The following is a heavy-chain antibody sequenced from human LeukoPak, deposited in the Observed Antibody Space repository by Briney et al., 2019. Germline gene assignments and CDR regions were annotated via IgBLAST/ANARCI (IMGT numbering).Heavy chain of an antibody. V-gene: IGHV3-66*01. D-gene: IGHD3-10*01. J-gene: IGHJ6*03. CDR3: AKNRKFGDLVYYYYYMDV. Sequence: PGGSLRLSCAASGFTVSSNYMSWVRQAPGKGLEWVSVIYSGGSTYYADSVKGRFTISRDNSKNTLYLQVNSLRAEDTAVYFCAKNRKFGDLVYYYYYMDVWGKGTTVTVSS. CDR2: IYSGGST. CDR1: GFTVSSNY.